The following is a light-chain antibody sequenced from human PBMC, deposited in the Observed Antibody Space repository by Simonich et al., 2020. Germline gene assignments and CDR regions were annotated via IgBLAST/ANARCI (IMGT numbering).Light chain of an antibody. Sequence: NFMLTQPHSVSESPGKTVTITCTRSSGSLASNYVQWYPPRPGSAPTTVIYEDNQRPAGVPDRFSGSKSGNTASLTISGLQAEDEADYYCCSYAGSYTLVFGGGTKLTVL. V-gene: IGLV6-57*03. CDR1: SGSLASNY. CDR2: EDN. J-gene: IGLJ2*01. CDR3: CSYAGSYTLV.